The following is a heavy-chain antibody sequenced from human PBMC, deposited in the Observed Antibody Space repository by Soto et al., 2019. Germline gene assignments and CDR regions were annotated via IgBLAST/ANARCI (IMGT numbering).Heavy chain of an antibody. CDR3: ARSPGYSYGDY. CDR1: GYTFTGYG. Sequence: ASVKVSCKASGYTFTGYGISWVRQAPGQGLEWMGWISAYNGNTKYSQKFQGRVTITRDTSASTAYMELSSLRSEDTAVYYCARSPGYSYGDYWGQGTLVTVSS. J-gene: IGHJ4*02. CDR2: ISAYNGNT. D-gene: IGHD5-18*01. V-gene: IGHV1-18*01.